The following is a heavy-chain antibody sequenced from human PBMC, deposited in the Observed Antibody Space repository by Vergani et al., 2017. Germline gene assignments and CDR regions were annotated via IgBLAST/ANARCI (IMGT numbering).Heavy chain of an antibody. CDR3: ASKRGACRAAYCHSYDF. CDR2: MDYSGST. V-gene: IGHV4-39*01. D-gene: IGHD2-15*01. J-gene: IGHJ4*02. Sequence: QVQLQESGPGLVKPSETLSLTCTVSGDSVISTDYHWGWIRQPPGKGLEWIGSMDYSGSTSYNPSLESRISISLVTPKNQFSLRLTSVTAADTAVYYCASKRGACRAAYCHSYDFWGPGTLVGVSS. CDR1: GDSVISTDYH.